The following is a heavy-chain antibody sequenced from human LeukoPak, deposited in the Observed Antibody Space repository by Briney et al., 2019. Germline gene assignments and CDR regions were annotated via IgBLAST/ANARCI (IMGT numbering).Heavy chain of an antibody. CDR3: ATHSSDWHQAFDI. J-gene: IGHJ3*02. CDR1: GGSISRYK. V-gene: IGHV4-59*01. Sequence: SETLSLTCSVSGGSISRYKWSWIRQPPGKGLEWIGFIYYSGNTNYNPSLKSRVTISLDTSKSQFSLKMTSVTTADTAVYYCATHSSDWHQAFDIWAQGTLVTVSS. CDR2: IYYSGNT. D-gene: IGHD6-19*01.